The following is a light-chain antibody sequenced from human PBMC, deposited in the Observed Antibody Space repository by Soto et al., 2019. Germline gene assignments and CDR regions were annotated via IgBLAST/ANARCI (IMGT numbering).Light chain of an antibody. CDR2: DGS. CDR3: QQFDSLPIT. V-gene: IGKV1-33*01. CDR1: QDITNY. J-gene: IGKJ5*01. Sequence: DIQMTQSPSSLSASVGDRVTITCQASQDITNYLNWYQQKPGKAPRILVYDGSNLDTGVPSRFSGSGSGTHFSFTISSLHPEDIATYYCQQFDSLPITFGQGTRLEI.